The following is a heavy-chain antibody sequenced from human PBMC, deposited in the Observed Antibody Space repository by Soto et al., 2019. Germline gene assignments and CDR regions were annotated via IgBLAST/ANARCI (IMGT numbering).Heavy chain of an antibody. J-gene: IGHJ4*02. CDR3: AKGALTGPLDF. CDR2: ISGSGDTT. Sequence: EVQLLESGGGLVQPGESLILSFAASGFTFSMFAMSWVRQAPGKGLEWVSSISGSGDTTYYADSVKGRFSISRDTSKNTLYLQMNSLRVDDTAIYYCAKGALTGPLDFWGQGRLAAVSS. D-gene: IGHD3-9*01. V-gene: IGHV3-23*01. CDR1: GFTFSMFA.